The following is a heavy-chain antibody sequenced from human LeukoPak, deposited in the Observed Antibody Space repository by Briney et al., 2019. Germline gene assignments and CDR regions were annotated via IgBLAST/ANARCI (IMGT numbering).Heavy chain of an antibody. CDR1: GYTFTSYA. J-gene: IGHJ4*02. D-gene: IGHD3-10*01. Sequence: ASVKVSCKASGYTFTSYAMNWVRQAPGQGLEWMGWINTNTGNPTYAQGFTGRFVFSLDTSVSTAYLQISSLKAEDTAVYYCARQRPLMVRESKDRSTIDYWGQGTLATVSS. CDR3: ARQRPLMVRESKDRSTIDY. V-gene: IGHV7-4-1*02. CDR2: INTNTGNP.